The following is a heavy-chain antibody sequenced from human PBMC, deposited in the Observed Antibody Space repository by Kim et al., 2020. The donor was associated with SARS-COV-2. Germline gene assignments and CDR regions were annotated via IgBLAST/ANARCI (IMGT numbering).Heavy chain of an antibody. V-gene: IGHV3-15*01. D-gene: IGHD6-13*01. CDR2: IKSKTDGGTT. CDR3: TTGGQQQLVQRLVY. CDR1: GFTFSNAW. Sequence: GGSLRLSCAASGFTFSNAWMSWVRQAPGKGLEWVGRIKSKTDGGTTDYAAPVKGRFTISRDDSKNTLYLQMNSLKTEDTAVYYCTTGGQQQLVQRLVYWGQGTLVTVSS. J-gene: IGHJ4*02.